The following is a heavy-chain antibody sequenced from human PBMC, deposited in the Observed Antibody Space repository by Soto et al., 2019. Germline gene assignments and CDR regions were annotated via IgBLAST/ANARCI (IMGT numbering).Heavy chain of an antibody. CDR1: GGSISSGDYY. CDR3: ARVSGLGELSVYYGMDV. Sequence: SETLSLTSTVSGGSISSGDYYWSWIHQHPGKGLEWIGYIYYSGSTYYNPSLKSRVTISVDTSKNQFSLKLSSVTAADTAVYYCARVSGLGELSVYYGMDVWGQGTTVTVSS. V-gene: IGHV4-30-4*01. J-gene: IGHJ6*02. D-gene: IGHD3-16*02. CDR2: IYYSGST.